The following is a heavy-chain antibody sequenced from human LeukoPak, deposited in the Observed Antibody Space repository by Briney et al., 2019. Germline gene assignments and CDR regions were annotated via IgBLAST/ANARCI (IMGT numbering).Heavy chain of an antibody. CDR3: AKDTYYYDSSGYYYGPFDY. CDR2: ISYDGSNK. Sequence: GGSLRLSCAASGFTFSNYGMHWVRQAPGKGLEWVAVISYDGSNKYYADSVKGRFTISRDNSKNTLYLQMNSLRAEDTAVYYCAKDTYYYDSSGYYYGPFDYWGQGTLVTVSS. V-gene: IGHV3-30*18. J-gene: IGHJ4*02. CDR1: GFTFSNYG. D-gene: IGHD3-22*01.